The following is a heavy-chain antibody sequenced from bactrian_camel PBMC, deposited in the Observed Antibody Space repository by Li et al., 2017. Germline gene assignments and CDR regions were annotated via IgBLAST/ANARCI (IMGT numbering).Heavy chain of an antibody. CDR3: VKPNPDARGGFDH. J-gene: IGHJ4*01. CDR2: LESSGGST. CDR1: GFAFTNYW. V-gene: IGHV3S1*01. D-gene: IGHD1*01. Sequence: VQLVESGGGLVQPGGSLRLPCAASGFAFTNYWMHWVRQAPGKGLEWVSGLESSGGSTYYADSVKGRFTISRDNAKNTLYLQLNSLKTEDTAVYYCVKPNPDARGGFDHWGQGTQVTVS.